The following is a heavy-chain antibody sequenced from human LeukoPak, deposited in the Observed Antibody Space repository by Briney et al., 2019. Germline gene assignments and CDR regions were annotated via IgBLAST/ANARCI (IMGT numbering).Heavy chain of an antibody. CDR1: GGPFSGYY. CDR3: ARATYSSGWPYFDY. D-gene: IGHD6-19*01. J-gene: IGHJ4*02. CDR2: INHSGST. Sequence: SETLSLTCAVYGGPFSGYYWSWIRQPPGKGLEWIGEINHSGSTNYNPSLKSRVTISVDTSKNQFSLKLSSVTAADTAVYYCARATYSSGWPYFDYWGQGTLVTVSS. V-gene: IGHV4-34*01.